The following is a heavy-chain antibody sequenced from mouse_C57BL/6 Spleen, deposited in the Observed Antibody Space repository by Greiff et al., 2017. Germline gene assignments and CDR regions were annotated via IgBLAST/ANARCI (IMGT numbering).Heavy chain of an antibody. D-gene: IGHD1-1*01. CDR2: INPGSGST. V-gene: IGHV1-55*01. CDR1: GFTFTSYW. CDR3: ARDYDGSSGCYFDD. J-gene: IGHJ2*01. Sequence: VQLQQPGAELVQPGASVKLSCTASGFTFTSYWITWVKQMPGQGLEWIGDINPGSGSTNYLETFKSRSTLSVDTSYSTLYLQLSSLTSEDSAVYYCARDYDGSSGCYFDDWGKGTTLTVSS.